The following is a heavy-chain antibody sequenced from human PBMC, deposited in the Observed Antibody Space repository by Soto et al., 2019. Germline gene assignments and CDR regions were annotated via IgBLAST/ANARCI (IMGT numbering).Heavy chain of an antibody. V-gene: IGHV5-10-1*01. J-gene: IGHJ6*02. CDR3: ARVGHDYSNSGMDV. Sequence: GESLKISCKGSGFSLSSYWIDWVRQMPGKGLEWMGKIDPSDSRTTYSPSFQGHVTISVDKSISTAYLQWSSVKASDTAMYYCARVGHDYSNSGMDVWGQGTTVTVSS. D-gene: IGHD4-4*01. CDR1: GFSLSSYW. CDR2: IDPSDSRT.